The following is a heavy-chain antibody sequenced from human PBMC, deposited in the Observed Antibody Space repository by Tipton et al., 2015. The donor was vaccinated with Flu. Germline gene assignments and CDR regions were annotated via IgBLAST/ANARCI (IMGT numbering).Heavy chain of an antibody. V-gene: IGHV1-69*04. CDR1: GGTFSSYA. J-gene: IGHJ6*02. CDR3: ASGERIAARKYYYYGMDV. CDR2: IIPILGIA. D-gene: IGHD6-6*01. Sequence: QVQLVQSGAEVKKPGSSVKVSCKASGGTFSSYAISWVRQAPGQGLEWMGRIIPILGIANYAQKFQGRVTITADKSTSTAYMELSSLRSEDTAVYYCASGERIAARKYYYYGMDVWGQGTTVTVSS.